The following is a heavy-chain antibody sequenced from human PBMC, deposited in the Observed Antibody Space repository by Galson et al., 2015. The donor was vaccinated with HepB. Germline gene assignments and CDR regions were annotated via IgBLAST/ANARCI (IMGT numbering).Heavy chain of an antibody. CDR3: ARDIPSSLVGDGFDY. CDR1: GFTVTSYS. D-gene: IGHD2-2*01. CDR2: IPNDGSNP. V-gene: IGHV3-30*01. J-gene: IGHJ4*02. Sequence: SLRLSCAAFGFTVTSYSIHWVRQAPGRGLEWVALIPNDGSNPYYADSVRGRFTISRDTSKITVYLQMDSLRAEDTAVYYCARDIPSSLVGDGFDYWGQGTLFTVSS.